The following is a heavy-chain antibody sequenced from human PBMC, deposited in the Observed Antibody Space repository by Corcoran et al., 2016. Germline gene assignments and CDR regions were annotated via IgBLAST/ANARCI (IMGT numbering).Heavy chain of an antibody. CDR1: GFTFSSYG. CDR2: IYYSGST. CDR3: ARHGYSYASIDY. J-gene: IGHJ4*02. V-gene: IGHV4-39*01. D-gene: IGHD5-18*01. Sequence: QVQLVESGGGVVQPGRSLRLSCAASGFTFSSYGMHWVCQAPGKGLEWIGNIYYSGSTYYNPSLKNRVTISVDTSKNQFSLKLSSVTAADTAVYYCARHGYSYASIDYWGQGALVTVSS.